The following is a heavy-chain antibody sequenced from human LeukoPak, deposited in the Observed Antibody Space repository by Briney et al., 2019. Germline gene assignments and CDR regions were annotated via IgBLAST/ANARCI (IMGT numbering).Heavy chain of an antibody. J-gene: IGHJ4*02. CDR1: GDSISSYY. V-gene: IGHV4-4*07. CDR3: ARVPRYCSGGSCYSEYYFDY. Sequence: SETLSLTCTVSGDSISSYYWSWIRQPAGKGLEWIGRMYPSGGINYNSSLKSRATMSVDTSKNQFSLKLSSVTAADTAVYYCARVPRYCSGGSCYSEYYFDYWGQGTPVTVSS. D-gene: IGHD2-15*01. CDR2: MYPSGGI.